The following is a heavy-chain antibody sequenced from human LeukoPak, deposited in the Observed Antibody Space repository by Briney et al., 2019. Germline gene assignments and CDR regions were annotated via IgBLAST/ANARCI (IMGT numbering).Heavy chain of an antibody. V-gene: IGHV4-38-2*01. J-gene: IGHJ3*02. CDR1: GYSISSGYY. Sequence: PSETLSLTCDVSGYSISSGYYWGWIRQPPGKGLEFIGSMYHSGSTYYNPSLKSRVTISVDTSKNQSSLKLSSVTAADTAVYYCARHGGSNHIQRTFDIWGQGTMVTVSS. D-gene: IGHD1-26*01. CDR3: ARHGGSNHIQRTFDI. CDR2: MYHSGST.